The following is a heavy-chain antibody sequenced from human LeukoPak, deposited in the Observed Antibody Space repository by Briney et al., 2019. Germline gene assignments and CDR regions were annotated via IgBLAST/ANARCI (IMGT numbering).Heavy chain of an antibody. J-gene: IGHJ4*02. D-gene: IGHD3-3*01. CDR1: GFTFSSYG. V-gene: IGHV3-30*18. CDR2: ISYDGSNK. CDR3: AKAEAYYDFWSGYYFDY. Sequence: PGGSLRLSCAASGFTFSSYGMHWVRQAPGKGLEWVAVISYDGSNKYYADSVKGRFTISRDNSKNTLYLQMNSLRAEDTAVYYCAKAEAYYDFWSGYYFDYCGQGTLVTVSS.